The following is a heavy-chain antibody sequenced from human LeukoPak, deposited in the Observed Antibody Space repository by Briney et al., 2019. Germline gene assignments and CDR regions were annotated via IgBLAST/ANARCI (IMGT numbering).Heavy chain of an antibody. CDR2: IYYSGST. V-gene: IGHV4-61*08. J-gene: IGHJ4*02. CDR1: GGSFSSGGYY. D-gene: IGHD6-13*01. CDR3: ARDPLNSSSWPY. Sequence: SETLSLTCIVSGGSFSSGGYYWSWIRQPPGKGLEWIGYIYYSGSTNYNPSLKSRVTISVDTSKNQFSLKVSSVTAADTAVYYCARDPLNSSSWPYWGQGTLVTVSS.